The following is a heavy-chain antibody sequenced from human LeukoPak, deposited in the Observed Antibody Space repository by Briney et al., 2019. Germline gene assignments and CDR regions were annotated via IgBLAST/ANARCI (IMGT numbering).Heavy chain of an antibody. Sequence: PSETLSLTCAVYGGSFSGYYWSWIRQPPGKGLEWIGEINHSGSTNYNPSLKSRVTISVDTSKNQFSLKLSSVTAADTAVYYCARVVLVGATTWEHFDYWGQGTLVTVSS. CDR3: ARVVLVGATTWEHFDY. V-gene: IGHV4-34*01. CDR1: GGSFSGYY. J-gene: IGHJ4*02. CDR2: INHSGST. D-gene: IGHD1-26*01.